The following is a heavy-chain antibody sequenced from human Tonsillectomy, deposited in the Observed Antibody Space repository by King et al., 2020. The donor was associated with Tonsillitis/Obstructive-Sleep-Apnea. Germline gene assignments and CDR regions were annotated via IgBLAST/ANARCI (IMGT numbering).Heavy chain of an antibody. CDR2: INSDVSST. Sequence: VQLVESGGGLVQPGGSLRLSCAASGFTFISYWMHWVRQAPGKGLVWVSRINSDVSSTPYADSVKGRFTISRDNAKNTLYLQMNSLRAEDTAVYYCARGGRIYCSVSSCYEGEGAFDIWGQGTMVTVSS. CDR3: ARGGRIYCSVSSCYEGEGAFDI. CDR1: GFTFISYW. J-gene: IGHJ3*02. V-gene: IGHV3-74*01. D-gene: IGHD2-2*01.